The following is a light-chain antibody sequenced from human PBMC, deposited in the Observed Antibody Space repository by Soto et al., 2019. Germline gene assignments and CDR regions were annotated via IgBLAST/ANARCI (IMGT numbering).Light chain of an antibody. CDR1: LSVSNY. CDR2: DAS. Sequence: VVTQSPPTLSLSPGERATLSCRTSLSVSNYLAWYQQKPGQAPRLLIYDASNRATGIPARFSGSGSGTDFTLTISSLEPEDFAVYYCQQRSNWPPTWTFGQGTKVEIK. J-gene: IGKJ1*01. V-gene: IGKV3-11*01. CDR3: QQRSNWPPTWT.